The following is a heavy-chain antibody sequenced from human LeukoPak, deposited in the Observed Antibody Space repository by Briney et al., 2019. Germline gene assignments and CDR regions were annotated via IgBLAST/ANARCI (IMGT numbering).Heavy chain of an antibody. V-gene: IGHV3-23*01. CDR1: GFTFSSYA. J-gene: IGHJ4*02. CDR2: ISGGGDST. Sequence: GGSLRLSCAASGFTFSSYAMSWVRQAPGKGLEWVSTISGGGDSTYYADSVQGRFTVSRDNSKNTLYLQMNTLRGEDTAIYYCAKEGGRSFYYFDYWGQGTLVTASS. CDR3: AKEGGRSFYYFDY. D-gene: IGHD1-26*01.